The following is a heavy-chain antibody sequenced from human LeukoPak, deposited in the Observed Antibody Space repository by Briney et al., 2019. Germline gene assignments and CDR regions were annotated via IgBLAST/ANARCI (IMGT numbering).Heavy chain of an antibody. CDR3: ARGGDCTNGVCYSGDY. J-gene: IGHJ4*02. CDR2: ISSSSYI. CDR1: GFTFSSYS. V-gene: IGHV3-21*01. D-gene: IGHD2-8*01. Sequence: GGSLRLSCAASGFTFSSYSMNWVRQAPGKGLEWVSSISSSSYIYYADSVKGRFIISRDNAKNSLYLQMNSLRAEDTAVYYCARGGDCTNGVCYSGDYWGQGTLVTVSS.